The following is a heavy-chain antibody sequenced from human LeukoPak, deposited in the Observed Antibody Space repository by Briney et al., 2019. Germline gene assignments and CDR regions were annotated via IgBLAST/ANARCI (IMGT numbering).Heavy chain of an antibody. CDR3: ARAKGQQLARSAPDY. V-gene: IGHV1-46*01. CDR2: INPSGGST. J-gene: IGHJ4*02. Sequence: GASVKVSCKASGYTFTGYYMHWVRQAPGQGLEWMGIINPSGGSTSYAQKFQGRVTMTRDMSTSTVYMELSSLRSEDTAVYYCARAKGQQLARSAPDYWGQGTLVTVSS. CDR1: GYTFTGYY. D-gene: IGHD6-6*01.